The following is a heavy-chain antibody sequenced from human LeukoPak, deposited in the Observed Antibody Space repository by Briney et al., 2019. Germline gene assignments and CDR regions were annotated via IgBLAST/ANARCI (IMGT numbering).Heavy chain of an antibody. CDR2: IYSGGST. V-gene: IGHV3-53*01. Sequence: GGSLRLSCAASGFTVSNNYMTWVRQAPGQGLEWVSVIYSGGSTYYADSVKGRFTISRDNSKNTLYLQMNSLRAEDTAVYYCAKDWAMGSGSYFDYWGQGTLVTVSS. CDR3: AKDWAMGSGSYFDY. CDR1: GFTVSNNY. D-gene: IGHD1-26*01. J-gene: IGHJ4*02.